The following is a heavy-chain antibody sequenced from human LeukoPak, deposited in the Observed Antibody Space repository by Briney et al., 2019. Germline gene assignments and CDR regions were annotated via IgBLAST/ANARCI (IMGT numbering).Heavy chain of an antibody. CDR1: GYTFTGYY. D-gene: IGHD2-2*01. Sequence: ASVKVSCKASGYTFTGYYIHWVRQAPGQGLEWMGRINPNSGGTNYARKFQGRVTMTRDTSISTAYMELSRLRSDDTAVYYCAREKGAVVVPAATYGMDVWGQGTTVTVSS. V-gene: IGHV1-2*06. CDR3: AREKGAVVVPAATYGMDV. J-gene: IGHJ6*02. CDR2: INPNSGGT.